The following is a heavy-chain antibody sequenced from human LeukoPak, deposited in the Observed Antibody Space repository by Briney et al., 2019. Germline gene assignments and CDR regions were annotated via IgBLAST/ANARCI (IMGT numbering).Heavy chain of an antibody. V-gene: IGHV3-23*01. J-gene: IGHJ4*02. D-gene: IGHD1-7*01. CDR3: AKDLGITGTTIPYYFDC. CDR1: GFTFSSYA. CDR2: ISGSGAST. Sequence: GGSLRLSCEASGFTFSSYAMSWVRQAPGKGLEWVSGISGSGASTYYADSVKGRFTISRDNSKNTLYLQMNSLRAEDTAICYCAKDLGITGTTIPYYFDCWGQGILVTVSS.